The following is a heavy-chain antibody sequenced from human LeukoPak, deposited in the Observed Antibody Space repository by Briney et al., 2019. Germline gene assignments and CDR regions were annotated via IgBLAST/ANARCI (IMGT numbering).Heavy chain of an antibody. J-gene: IGHJ3*02. Sequence: EGSLRLSCAASGFTFSSYAMHWVRQAPGKGLEWVAVISYDGSNKYYADSVKGRFTISRDNSKNTLYLQMNSLRAEETAVYYCARDRDIVVVVATYHAFDIWGQGTMVTVSS. V-gene: IGHV3-30*04. CDR3: ARDRDIVVVVATYHAFDI. CDR2: ISYDGSNK. D-gene: IGHD2-15*01. CDR1: GFTFSSYA.